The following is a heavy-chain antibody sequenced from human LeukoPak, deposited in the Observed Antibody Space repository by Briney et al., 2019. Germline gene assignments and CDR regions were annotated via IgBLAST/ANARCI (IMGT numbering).Heavy chain of an antibody. D-gene: IGHD6-6*01. CDR2: IYYSGST. J-gene: IGHJ4*02. CDR1: GGSISSSSYY. V-gene: IGHV4-39*01. Sequence: SETLSLTCTVSGGSISSSSYYWGWIRQPPGKGLEWIGGIYYSGSTYYNPSLKSRVTISVDTSKNQFSLKLSSVTAADTAVYYCARQPRYSSSSPHDYWGQGTLVTVSS. CDR3: ARQPRYSSSSPHDY.